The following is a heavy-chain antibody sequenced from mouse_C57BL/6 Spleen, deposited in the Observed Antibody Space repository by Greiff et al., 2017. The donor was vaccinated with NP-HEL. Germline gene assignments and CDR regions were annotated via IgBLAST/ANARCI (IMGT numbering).Heavy chain of an antibody. CDR1: GFTFSSYA. Sequence: EVQRVESGGGLVKPGGSLKLSCAASGFTFSSYAMSWVRQTPEKRLEWVATISDGGSYTYYPDNVKGRFTISRDNAKNNLYLQMSHLKSEDTAMYYCARTYGSSQAWFAYWGQGTLVTVSA. CDR2: ISDGGSYT. V-gene: IGHV5-4*01. J-gene: IGHJ3*01. D-gene: IGHD1-1*01. CDR3: ARTYGSSQAWFAY.